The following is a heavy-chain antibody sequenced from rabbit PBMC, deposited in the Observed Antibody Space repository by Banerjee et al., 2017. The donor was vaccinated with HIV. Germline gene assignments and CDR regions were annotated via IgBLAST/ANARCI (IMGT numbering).Heavy chain of an antibody. D-gene: IGHD6-1*01. V-gene: IGHV1S45*01. Sequence: QEQLKESGGGLVQPGGSLKLSCKASGFDFSSYYMSWVRQAPGKGLEWIGYIDPVFGSTYYASWAKGRFTISKTSSTTVTLQMTSLTAADTATYFCARDGAGYAGYGYATGLNLWAQAPWSPS. CDR2: IDPVFGST. J-gene: IGHJ4*01. CDR3: ARDGAGYAGYGYATGLNL. CDR1: GFDFSSYYM.